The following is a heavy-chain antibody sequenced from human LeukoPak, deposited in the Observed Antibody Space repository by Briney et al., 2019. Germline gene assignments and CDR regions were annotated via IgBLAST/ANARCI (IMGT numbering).Heavy chain of an antibody. V-gene: IGHV4-31*03. Sequence: SQTLSLTCTVSGGSISSGGYYWSWIRQHPWNDLEWIGYIYYSGTSYYNPSLKIRVTISVDTSMSPSSLKLSCVNAADTAVYYCATYGDYAFDYWGQGTLVTVSS. J-gene: IGHJ4*02. CDR3: ATYGDYAFDY. D-gene: IGHD4-17*01. CDR2: IYYSGTS. CDR1: GGSISSGGYY.